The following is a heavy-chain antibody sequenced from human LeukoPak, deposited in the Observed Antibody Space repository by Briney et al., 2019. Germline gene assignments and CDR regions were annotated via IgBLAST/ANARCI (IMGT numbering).Heavy chain of an antibody. CDR1: GYTFTSYY. D-gene: IGHD1-1*01. Sequence: GASVKVSCKASGYTFTSYYMHWARQAPGQGLEWMGLINPSGGDTSYTHKFQGRVTMTRDTSTSTVYMELSSLRSEDTAVYYCARTPHWNDFDFWGQGILVTVSS. CDR2: INPSGGDT. CDR3: ARTPHWNDFDF. J-gene: IGHJ4*02. V-gene: IGHV1-46*01.